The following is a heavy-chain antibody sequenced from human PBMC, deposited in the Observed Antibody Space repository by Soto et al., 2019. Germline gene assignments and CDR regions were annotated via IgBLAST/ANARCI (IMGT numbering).Heavy chain of an antibody. CDR2: ISYDGSNK. Sequence: QVQLVESGGGVVQPGRSLRLSCAASGFTFSSYGMHWVRQAPGKGLEWVAVISYDGSNKYYADSVKGRFTISRDNSKNPLYLQMNSLRAEDTAVYYCPYGDYDYWGQGTLVTVSS. D-gene: IGHD4-17*01. CDR3: PYGDYDY. J-gene: IGHJ4*02. V-gene: IGHV3-30*03. CDR1: GFTFSSYG.